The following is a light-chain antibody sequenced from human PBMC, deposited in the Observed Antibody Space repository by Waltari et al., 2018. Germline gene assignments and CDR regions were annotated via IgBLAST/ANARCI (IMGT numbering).Light chain of an antibody. J-gene: IGLJ2*01. Sequence: QSVLAQPPSVSGAPGPRVPLSCTGSSSNIGAGYDVNWYQQLPGTAPKLLIYGNNNRPSGVPDRFSGSKSGTSASLAITGLQAEDEASYYCQSYDTNLVVFGGGTKLTVL. CDR1: SSNIGAGYD. CDR3: QSYDTNLVV. CDR2: GNN. V-gene: IGLV1-40*01.